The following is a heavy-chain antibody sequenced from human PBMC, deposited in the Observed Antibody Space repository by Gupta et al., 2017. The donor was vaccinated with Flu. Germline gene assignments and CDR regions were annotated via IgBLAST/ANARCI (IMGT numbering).Heavy chain of an antibody. V-gene: IGHV4-31*02. CDR3: ARDATSNLNVFEI. Sequence: YYTGKTYSNPSLQSRLAMSVDTSKNQFSLKLNSVTAADTVVYYCARDATSNLNVFEIWGQGTVVTVSS. CDR2: YYTGKT. D-gene: IGHD4-4*01. J-gene: IGHJ3*02.